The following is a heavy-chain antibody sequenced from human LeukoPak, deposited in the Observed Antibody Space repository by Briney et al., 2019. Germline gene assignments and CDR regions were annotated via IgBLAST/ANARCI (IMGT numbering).Heavy chain of an antibody. CDR3: ARRRDYYDSSGVDY. V-gene: IGHV3-30*04. Sequence: GGSLRLSCAASGFTFSGYALHWVRQAPGKGLEWVAVISYDGTNKYYADSVKGRFTISRDNSKNTLYLQMNSLRAEDTAVYYCARRRDYYDSSGVDYWGQGTLVTVSS. J-gene: IGHJ4*02. CDR2: ISYDGTNK. D-gene: IGHD3-22*01. CDR1: GFTFSGYA.